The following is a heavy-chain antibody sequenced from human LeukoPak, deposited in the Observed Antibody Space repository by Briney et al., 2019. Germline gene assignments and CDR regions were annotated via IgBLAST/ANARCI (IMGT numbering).Heavy chain of an antibody. CDR3: AKQMVERQQDYYMDV. CDR2: IRHDESNK. CDR1: GFTFSSYG. J-gene: IGHJ6*03. V-gene: IGHV3-30*02. Sequence: GGSLRLACLASGFTFSSYGMHWVRQAPGKGLEWVAFIRHDESNKFYADSVKGRFTISRDNSKNTLYLQMSSLRAEDTALYYCAKQMVERQQDYYMDVWGKGTSVTVSS. D-gene: IGHD2-15*01.